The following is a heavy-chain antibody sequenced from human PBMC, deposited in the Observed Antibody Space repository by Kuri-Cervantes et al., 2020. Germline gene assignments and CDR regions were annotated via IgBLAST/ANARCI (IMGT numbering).Heavy chain of an antibody. J-gene: IGHJ4*02. CDR1: GYTFTSYY. D-gene: IGHD4-17*01. Sequence: ASVKVSCKASGYTFTSYYMHWVRQAPGQGLEWMGIINPSGGSTSYAQKFQGRVTMTRDTSTSTAYMELRSLRSDDTAVYYCARSFHLYGDYVQTRDYWGQGTLVTVSS. CDR2: INPSGGST. CDR3: ARSFHLYGDYVQTRDY. V-gene: IGHV1-46*01.